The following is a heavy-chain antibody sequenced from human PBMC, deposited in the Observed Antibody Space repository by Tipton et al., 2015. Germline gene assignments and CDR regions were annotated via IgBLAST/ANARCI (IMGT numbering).Heavy chain of an antibody. Sequence: LRLSCTVSGDSISSGGYYWSWSRQHPGKGLEWLGYSYYSGSTYYNLSLKSRLTISVDMSKNQFSLKLSSVTAADTAVYYCARVPFDYFDYWGQGILVTVSS. CDR2: SYYSGST. CDR1: GDSISSGGYY. J-gene: IGHJ4*02. CDR3: ARVPFDYFDY. V-gene: IGHV4-31*02.